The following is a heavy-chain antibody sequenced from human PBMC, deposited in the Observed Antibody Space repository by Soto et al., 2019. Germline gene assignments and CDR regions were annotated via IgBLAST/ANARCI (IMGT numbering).Heavy chain of an antibody. Sequence: QVQLVQSGAEVKKPGSSVKVSCKASGGAFSDYAFSWVRQSPGQGLEWLGGIMPIFRAPDYAHKVQGRVTITADEFPRTAYMEMNSRRSEDTAVYYWASWLKGPDIGNYYYGMDVWGQGTTVTVS. CDR3: ASWLKGPDIGNYYYGMDV. CDR1: GGAFSDYA. CDR2: IMPIFRAP. J-gene: IGHJ6*02. D-gene: IGHD2-15*01. V-gene: IGHV1-69*12.